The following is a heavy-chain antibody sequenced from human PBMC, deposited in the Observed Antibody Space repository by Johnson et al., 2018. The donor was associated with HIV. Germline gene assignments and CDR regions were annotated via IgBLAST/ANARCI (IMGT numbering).Heavy chain of an antibody. CDR2: ISSNGGST. D-gene: IGHD6-6*01. J-gene: IGHJ3*02. CDR1: GFTFSSYA. Sequence: VQLVESGGGLVQPGGSLRLSCAVSGFTFSSYAIHWVRQAPGKGLEYVSAISSNGGSTYYANFVKGRFTISRDNSKNTLYLQMGSLRAEDMAVYYCARGGRGSSSSALDIWGQGTMVTVSS. CDR3: ARGGRGSSSSALDI. V-gene: IGHV3-64*01.